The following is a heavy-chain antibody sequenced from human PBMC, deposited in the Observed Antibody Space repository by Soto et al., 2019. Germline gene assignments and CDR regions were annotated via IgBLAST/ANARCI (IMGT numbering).Heavy chain of an antibody. CDR2: IYHSGST. J-gene: IGHJ6*02. Sequence: SETLSLTCAVSGGSISSGGYSWSWIRQPPGKGLEWIGYIYHSGSTYYNPSLKSRVTISVDRSKNQFSLKLSSVTAADTAVYYCARGGPNYCSGGSCLYYGMDVWGQGTTVTVS. CDR1: GGSISSGGYS. V-gene: IGHV4-30-2*01. D-gene: IGHD2-15*01. CDR3: ARGGPNYCSGGSCLYYGMDV.